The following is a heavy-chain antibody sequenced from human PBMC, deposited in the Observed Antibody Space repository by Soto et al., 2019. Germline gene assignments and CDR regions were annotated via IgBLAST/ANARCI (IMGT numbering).Heavy chain of an antibody. J-gene: IGHJ4*02. CDR1: GDSVSNDNYY. V-gene: IGHV4-61*01. D-gene: IGHD2-2*01. CDR3: ARSERGTPAFTFDY. CDR2: IYYSGNT. Sequence: SETLSLTCAVSGDSVSNDNYYWSWMLQPPGKGLEWIGNIYYSGNTNYNSYLKSRLSLSVDMSKNQFSLKLASVTAADTAVYFCARSERGTPAFTFDYWGQGALVTVSS.